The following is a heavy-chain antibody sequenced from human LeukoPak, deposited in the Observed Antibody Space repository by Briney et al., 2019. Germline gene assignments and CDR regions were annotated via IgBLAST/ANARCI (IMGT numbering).Heavy chain of an antibody. D-gene: IGHD2-2*01. CDR3: AKDRAAGHAGLFDY. V-gene: IGHV3-7*03. CDR1: GFTFSSYW. J-gene: IGHJ4*02. CDR2: IKQDGNEK. Sequence: GGSLRLSCAASGFTFSSYWMSWVRQAPGKGLEWVANIKQDGNEKYYVDSVKGRFTISRDNAKNSLYLQMNSLRAEDTALYYCAKDRAAGHAGLFDYWGQGTLVTVSS.